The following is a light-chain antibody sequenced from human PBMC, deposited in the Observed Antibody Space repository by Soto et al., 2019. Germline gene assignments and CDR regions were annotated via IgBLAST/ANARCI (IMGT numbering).Light chain of an antibody. CDR2: GAS. V-gene: IGKV3-20*01. J-gene: IGKJ4*01. CDR1: QSVSSIY. Sequence: EIELTQSPGTLSLSLGDRATLSCRASQSVSSIYLAWYQQKPGQAPRLLIYGASIRTTGIPDRFSGSGSGTDFTLTISRLEPEDSAVYYCQHYGSPITFGGWTKVEIK. CDR3: QHYGSPIT.